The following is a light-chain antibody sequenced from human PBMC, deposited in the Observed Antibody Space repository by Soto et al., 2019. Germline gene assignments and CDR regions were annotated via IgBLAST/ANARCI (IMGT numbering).Light chain of an antibody. J-gene: IGKJ1*01. Sequence: EIVLTQSPGTLSLSPGESATLSCRASQSIPNNNLAWYQQKPGQAPRLLFYGAFNRASGIPDRFSGSGSGTDFTLTISRVEPVDVAVYSCQQYHSSPWTFGQGTKVDIK. CDR2: GAF. CDR3: QQYHSSPWT. CDR1: QSIPNNN. V-gene: IGKV3-20*01.